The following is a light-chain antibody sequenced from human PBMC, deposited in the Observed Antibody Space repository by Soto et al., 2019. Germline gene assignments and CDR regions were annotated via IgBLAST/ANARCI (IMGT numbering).Light chain of an antibody. J-gene: IGLJ2*01. CDR3: AAWDDSLDGPT. Sequence: QPVLSQPPSTSGTPGQRVTISCCGGTSNIGTYTVSWYQQFPETAPRLLIYGSDRRPSGVPDRFSGSKSGTSASLSIGGLHSEDEAHYYCAAWDDSLDGPTFGGGTKLTVL. CDR2: GSD. CDR1: TSNIGTYT. V-gene: IGLV1-44*01.